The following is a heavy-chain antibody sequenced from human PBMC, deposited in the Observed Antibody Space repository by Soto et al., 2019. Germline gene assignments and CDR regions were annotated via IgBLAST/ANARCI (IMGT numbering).Heavy chain of an antibody. CDR2: IYPGDSDT. J-gene: IGHJ6*02. CDR3: AGGGVRGVITRTRDYYGMDV. Sequence: PGESLKISCKGSGYSFTSYWIGWVRQMPGKGLELMGIIYPGDSDTRYSPSFQGQVTISADKSISNAYLQWSSLKASDTAMYYCAGGGVRGVITRTRDYYGMDVWGQGTTVTVSS. V-gene: IGHV5-51*01. D-gene: IGHD3-10*01. CDR1: GYSFTSYW.